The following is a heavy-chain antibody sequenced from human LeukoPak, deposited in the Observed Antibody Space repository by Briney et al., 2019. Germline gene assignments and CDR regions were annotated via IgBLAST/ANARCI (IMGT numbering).Heavy chain of an antibody. CDR3: ARSTGTTSWFDP. D-gene: IGHD1-7*01. V-gene: IGHV3-21*01. Sequence: AGGSLSLSCAASGFTFSNYAMSWVRQAPGKGLEWVSSISSSSSYIYYADSVKGRFTISRDNAKNSLYLQMNSLRAEDTAVYYCARSTGTTSWFDPWGQGTLVTVSS. J-gene: IGHJ5*02. CDR1: GFTFSNYA. CDR2: ISSSSSYI.